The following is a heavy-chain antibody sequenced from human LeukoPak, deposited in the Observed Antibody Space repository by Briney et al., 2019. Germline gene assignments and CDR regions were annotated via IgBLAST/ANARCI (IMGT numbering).Heavy chain of an antibody. CDR3: AKAIVATVTDLDY. J-gene: IGHJ4*02. Sequence: PGGSLRLSCAASGFTFTSYAMSWVRQAPGKWLEWVSSISDGGANTYYADAVKGRFTISRDNSKNTLYLQMNSLRGEDTAVYYCAKAIVATVTDLDYWGQGTLVTVSS. CDR2: ISDGGANT. CDR1: GFTFTSYA. D-gene: IGHD5-12*01. V-gene: IGHV3-23*01.